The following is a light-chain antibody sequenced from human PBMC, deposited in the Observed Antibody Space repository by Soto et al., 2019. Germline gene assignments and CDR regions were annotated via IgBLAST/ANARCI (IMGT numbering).Light chain of an antibody. CDR1: KDISNY. Sequence: DIQMTQSPYSLSASVGDRVTITCQASKDISNYLNWYQQKPGKAPKLLIYDASNLETGVPSRFSGSGSGTDFTFTISSLQPEDIATYYCQLYDNPSLTFGGGTKVEIK. V-gene: IGKV1-33*01. CDR2: DAS. CDR3: QLYDNPSLT. J-gene: IGKJ4*01.